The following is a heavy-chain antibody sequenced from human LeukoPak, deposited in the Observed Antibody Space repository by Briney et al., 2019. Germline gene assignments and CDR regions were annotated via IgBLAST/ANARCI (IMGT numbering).Heavy chain of an antibody. D-gene: IGHD3-16*01. Sequence: QPGGSLRLSCAASGFTFSSHRMHWVRQAPGKGLVWVSRINTDGTTTNYADSVKGRFTISRDNAKNTPYLQMNSLRIEDTAVYYCVRGAFRGYYMDVWGKGTTVTVSS. CDR2: INTDGTTT. CDR1: GFTFSSHR. J-gene: IGHJ6*03. V-gene: IGHV3-74*01. CDR3: VRGAFRGYYMDV.